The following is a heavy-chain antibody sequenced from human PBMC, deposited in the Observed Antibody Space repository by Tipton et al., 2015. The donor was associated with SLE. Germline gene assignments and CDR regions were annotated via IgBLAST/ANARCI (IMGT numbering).Heavy chain of an antibody. J-gene: IGHJ3*01. CDR3: ARGRTKFDV. CDR1: GGSISSNY. V-gene: IGHV4-59*12. CDR2: IHQSGST. D-gene: IGHD1-14*01. Sequence: LRLSCSVSGGSISSNYWIWIRQPPGKGLEWIGDIHQSGSTNYNPSLKSRVSISGDTSKKQLSLNLRAVTAADMAVYFCARGRTKFDVWGQGTKVTVSP.